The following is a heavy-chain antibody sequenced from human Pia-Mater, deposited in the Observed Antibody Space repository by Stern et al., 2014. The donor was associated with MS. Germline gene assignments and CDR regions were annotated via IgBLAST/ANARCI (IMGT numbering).Heavy chain of an antibody. J-gene: IGHJ3*02. CDR3: ARDRREMARPLDI. CDR1: GFTFSSYG. V-gene: IGHV3-33*01. D-gene: IGHD5-24*01. CDR2: IWYDGSNK. Sequence: DQLVESGGGVVQPGRSLRLSCAASGFTFSSYGMHWVRQAPGKGLEWVAVIWYDGSNKYYADSVKGRFTISRDNSKNTLYLQMNSLRAEDTAVYYCARDRREMARPLDIWGQGTMVTVSS.